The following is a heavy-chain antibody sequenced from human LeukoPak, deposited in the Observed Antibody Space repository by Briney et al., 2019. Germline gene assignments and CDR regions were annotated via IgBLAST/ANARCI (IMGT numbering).Heavy chain of an antibody. CDR1: GGSISSSSYY. V-gene: IGHV4-39*01. D-gene: IGHD3-22*01. CDR2: INYSGST. CDR3: ARPMTYYYDSSGYKSYAFDI. Sequence: ASETLSLTCTVSGGSISSSSYYWGWIRQPPGKGLEWIGSINYSGSTYYNPSLKSRVTISVDTSKNQFTLKLSSVTAADTAVYYCARPMTYYYDSSGYKSYAFDIWGQGTMVTGSS. J-gene: IGHJ3*02.